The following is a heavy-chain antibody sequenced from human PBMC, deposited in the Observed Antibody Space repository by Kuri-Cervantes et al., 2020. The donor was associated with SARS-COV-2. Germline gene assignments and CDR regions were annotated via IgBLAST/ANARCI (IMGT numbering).Heavy chain of an antibody. CDR1: GYTFSDHY. V-gene: IGHV1-46*01. D-gene: IGHD4-23*01. Sequence: AAVKVSCKASGYTFSDHYMYWVRQAPGQGLEWMGIINPSGSGTRYPQKFQGRVTMTEDTSTDTAYMELSSLRAEDTAVYYCARDDYGGNSIDSWGQGTLVTVSS. CDR2: INPSGSGT. CDR3: ARDDYGGNSIDS. J-gene: IGHJ4*02.